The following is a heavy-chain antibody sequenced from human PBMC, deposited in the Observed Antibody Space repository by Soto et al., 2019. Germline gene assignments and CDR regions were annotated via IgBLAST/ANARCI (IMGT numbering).Heavy chain of an antibody. CDR3: AVALGGCDRFDL. J-gene: IGHJ1*01. Sequence: EVQLVESGGGLVKPGGSLRLSCAVSGFSFIDYTMAWVRQTPGNGLEWVSSISSDGGYITYADSFKGRFTISRDDAKESVFLQLDSLRLEDAALYYFAVALGGCDRFDLWGQGTLVTVSS. D-gene: IGHD5-12*01. CDR1: GFSFIDYT. V-gene: IGHV3-21*02. CDR2: ISSDGGYI.